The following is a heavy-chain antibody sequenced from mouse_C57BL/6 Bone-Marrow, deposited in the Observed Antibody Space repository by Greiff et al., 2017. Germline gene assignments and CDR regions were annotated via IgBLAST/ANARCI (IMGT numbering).Heavy chain of an antibody. D-gene: IGHD2-5*01. Sequence: EVQLQQSGAELVRPGASVKLSCTASGFNITDDYMHWVKQRPEQGLEWIGWIDPENGDTEYASKFQGKATITADTSSNTAYLQLSSLTSEDAAVYFCTRAYYSNYFDYWGQGTTLTVSS. J-gene: IGHJ2*01. CDR3: TRAYYSNYFDY. V-gene: IGHV14-4*01. CDR1: GFNITDDY. CDR2: IDPENGDT.